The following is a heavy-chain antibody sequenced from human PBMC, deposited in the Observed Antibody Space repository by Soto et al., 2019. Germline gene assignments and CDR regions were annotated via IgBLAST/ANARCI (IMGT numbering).Heavy chain of an antibody. Sequence: ASVKVSCKASGYTFTSYYMHWVRQAPGQGLEWMGIINPSGGSTSYAQKFRGRVTMTRDTSTSTVYMELSSLRSEDTAVYYCARARYCSGGSCYRGYYYGMDVWGQGTTVTVSS. CDR3: ARARYCSGGSCYRGYYYGMDV. J-gene: IGHJ6*02. CDR1: GYTFTSYY. CDR2: INPSGGST. V-gene: IGHV1-46*01. D-gene: IGHD2-15*01.